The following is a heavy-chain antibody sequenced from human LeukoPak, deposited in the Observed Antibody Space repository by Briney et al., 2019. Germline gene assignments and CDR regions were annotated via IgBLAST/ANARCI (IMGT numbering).Heavy chain of an antibody. CDR2: ICRDGRVG. Sequence: GGYLSLSCAASGFSFSSYELNWVRQPPRQGLEWVSLICRDGRVGTYLVSVRGRFTMSRDNAKNFRFLQMNGLRAEDSAVYYCARDTLNGPFVISLDFWGQGALVTVSS. CDR3: ARDTLNGPFVISLDF. D-gene: IGHD3-9*01. J-gene: IGHJ4*02. CDR1: GFSFSSYE. V-gene: IGHV3-48*03.